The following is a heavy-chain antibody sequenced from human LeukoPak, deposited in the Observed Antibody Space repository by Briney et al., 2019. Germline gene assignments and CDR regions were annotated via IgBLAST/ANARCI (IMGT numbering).Heavy chain of an antibody. D-gene: IGHD3-22*01. J-gene: IGHJ3*02. CDR3: ARVGGITMIVVLITDAFDI. Sequence: TLSLTCTVSGGSISSSSYYWGWIRQPPGKGLEWIGSIYYSGSTYYNPSLKSRVTISVDTSKNQFSLKLRSVTAADTAVYYCARVGGITMIVVLITDAFDIWGQGTMVTVSS. CDR1: GGSISSSSYY. V-gene: IGHV4-39*07. CDR2: IYYSGST.